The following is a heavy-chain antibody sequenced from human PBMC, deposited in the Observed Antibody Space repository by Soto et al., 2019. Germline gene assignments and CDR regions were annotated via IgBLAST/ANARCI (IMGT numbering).Heavy chain of an antibody. J-gene: IGHJ4*02. CDR3: ARDEYIVLMVYAMGALDY. CDR2: ISYDGSNK. V-gene: IGHV3-30-3*01. CDR1: GFTFSSYA. D-gene: IGHD2-8*01. Sequence: GGSLRLSCAASGFTFSSYAMHWVRQAPGKGLEWVAVISYDGSNKYYADSVKGRFTISRDNSKNTLYLQMNSLRAEDTAVYYCARDEYIVLMVYAMGALDYWGQGTLVTVSS.